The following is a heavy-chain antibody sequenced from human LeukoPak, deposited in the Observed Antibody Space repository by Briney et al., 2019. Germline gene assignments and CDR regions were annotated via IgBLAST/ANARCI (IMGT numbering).Heavy chain of an antibody. V-gene: IGHV3-21*01. CDR3: ASIPQDKDY. CDR1: GFTLRSYT. CDR2: ISSSSSYI. Sequence: GGSLRLSCAASGFTLRSYTMNWVRQAPGKGLEWVSSISSSSSYIYYADSVKGRFTISRDNAKNSLYLQMNSLRAEDTAVYYCASIPQDKDYWGQGTLVTVSS. D-gene: IGHD2-21*01. J-gene: IGHJ4*02.